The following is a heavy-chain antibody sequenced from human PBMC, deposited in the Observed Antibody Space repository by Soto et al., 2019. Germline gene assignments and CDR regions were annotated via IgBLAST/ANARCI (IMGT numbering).Heavy chain of an antibody. CDR1: GYTFSYYY. D-gene: IGHD6-13*01. CDR3: AREGRAAAGQGGMDV. Sequence: QVQLVQSGAEVKKPGASVKVSCKASGYTFSYYYMHWVRQAPGQGLEWMGMINPSGVRTTYAQKFQGRGTMSRATATSTLYMEVSSLRSEDTAVYYCAREGRAAAGQGGMDVWGQGTTVTVSS. CDR2: INPSGVRT. J-gene: IGHJ6*02. V-gene: IGHV1-46*01.